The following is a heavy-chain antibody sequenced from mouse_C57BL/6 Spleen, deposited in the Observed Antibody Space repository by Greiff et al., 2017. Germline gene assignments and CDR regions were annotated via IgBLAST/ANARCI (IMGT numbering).Heavy chain of an antibody. CDR3: TRGDGSSYYYAMDY. D-gene: IGHD2-3*01. J-gene: IGHJ4*01. V-gene: IGHV5-9-1*02. CDR2: ISSGGDYI. Sequence: VMLVESGEGLVKPGGSLKLSCAASGFTFSSYAMSWVRQTPEKRLEWVAYISSGGDYIYYADTVKGRFTISRDNARNTLYLQMSSLKSEDTAMYYCTRGDGSSYYYAMDYWGQGTSVTVSS. CDR1: GFTFSSYA.